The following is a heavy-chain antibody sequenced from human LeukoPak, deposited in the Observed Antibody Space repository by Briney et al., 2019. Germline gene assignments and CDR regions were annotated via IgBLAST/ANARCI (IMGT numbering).Heavy chain of an antibody. CDR1: GFTFDDYG. CDR3: ARVASNYDFDY. Sequence: GGSLRLSCAASGFTFDDYGMTWVRQAPGKGLEWVSGINWNGGRTGYADSVKGRFTISRDNAQNSLYLQMNSLRAEDTALYYCARVASNYDFDYWGQGTLVTVSS. V-gene: IGHV3-20*04. J-gene: IGHJ4*02. D-gene: IGHD4-11*01. CDR2: INWNGGRT.